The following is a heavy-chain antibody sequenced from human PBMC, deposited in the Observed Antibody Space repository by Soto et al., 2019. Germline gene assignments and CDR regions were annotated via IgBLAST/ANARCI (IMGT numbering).Heavy chain of an antibody. CDR2: ISYDGSEK. V-gene: IGHV3-30*03. CDR3: AKERRYSFDAFDI. Sequence: QEQLVESGGGVVQAGRSLRLSCAASGFTFNFFGMHWVRQAPGKGLEWVAVISYDGSEKYYADSVKGRFTMSRDNSKXXVXLXXXXXXXXXXXXYYCAKERRYSFDAFDIWGHGTMVTVSS. CDR1: GFTFNFFG. J-gene: IGHJ3*02. D-gene: IGHD3-10*01.